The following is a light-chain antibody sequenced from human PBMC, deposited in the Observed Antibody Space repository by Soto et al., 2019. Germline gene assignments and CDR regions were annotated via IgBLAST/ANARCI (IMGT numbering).Light chain of an antibody. J-gene: IGKJ1*01. CDR1: QSISTY. CDR2: AAS. CDR3: QQSYSTPRT. Sequence: DIQVTQSPSSLPASVGDRVTITCRASQSISTYLNWYHQRPGKAPKLLIYAASSLQGGVPSRFSGSGSGIDFTLTISSLQPEDFATYYCQQSYSTPRTFGQGTKVEIK. V-gene: IGKV1-39*01.